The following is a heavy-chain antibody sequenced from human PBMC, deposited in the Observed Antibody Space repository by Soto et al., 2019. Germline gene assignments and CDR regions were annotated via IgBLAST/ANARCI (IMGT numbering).Heavy chain of an antibody. V-gene: IGHV3-30*18. D-gene: IGHD3-22*01. CDR1: VFTFGSYI. CDR2: ISYDGNNK. J-gene: IGHJ4*02. CDR3: AKDTFYHDSSGFYVFDY. Sequence: PAGSLRLSCAASVFTFGSYIIHWVRQAPGKGLEWVAVISYDGNNKNYADSVKGRFTISRDNSKNTLYLQMDSLRAEDTAIYYCAKDTFYHDSSGFYVFDYWGQGT.